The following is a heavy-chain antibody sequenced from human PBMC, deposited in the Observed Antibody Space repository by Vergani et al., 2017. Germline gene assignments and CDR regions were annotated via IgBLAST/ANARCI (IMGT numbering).Heavy chain of an antibody. CDR2: IHTSGST. Sequence: QVQLQESGPGLVKPSQTLSLTCTVSGGSINSHNYYWSCIRQPAGKGLEWIGRIHTSGSTNYNPSLKSPVTMSEDTSKNQFSLNLTSVTAADTAVYFCARGSCLGGSCYKPLFDYWGQGILVTVSS. CDR1: GGSINSHNYY. CDR3: ARGSCLGGSCYKPLFDY. D-gene: IGHD2-15*01. J-gene: IGHJ4*02. V-gene: IGHV4-61*02.